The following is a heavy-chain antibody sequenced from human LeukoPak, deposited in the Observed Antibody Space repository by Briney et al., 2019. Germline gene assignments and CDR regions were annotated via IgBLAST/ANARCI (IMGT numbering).Heavy chain of an antibody. J-gene: IGHJ4*02. Sequence: ASVKVSCKASGYTFTGYYMHWVRQAPGQGLEWMGRINPNSGGTNYAQKFQGRVTMTRDTSISTAYMELSRLRSDDTAVYYCARDFGLYSSYPPDDYSGQGTLVTVSS. D-gene: IGHD6-6*01. CDR2: INPNSGGT. CDR1: GYTFTGYY. CDR3: ARDFGLYSSYPPDDY. V-gene: IGHV1-2*06.